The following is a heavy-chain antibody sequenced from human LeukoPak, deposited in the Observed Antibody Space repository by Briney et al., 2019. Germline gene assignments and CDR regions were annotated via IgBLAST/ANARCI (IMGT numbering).Heavy chain of an antibody. CDR3: ARGRAQNEDQWLLQGY. D-gene: IGHD5-12*01. CDR1: GGSFSGYY. V-gene: IGHV4-34*01. CDR2: INHSGST. Sequence: SETLSLTCAVYGGSFSGYYWSWIRQPPGKGLEWIGEINHSGSTNYNPSLKSRVTISVDTSKNQFSLKLSSVTAADTAVYYCARGRAQNEDQWLLQGYWGQGTLVTISS. J-gene: IGHJ4*02.